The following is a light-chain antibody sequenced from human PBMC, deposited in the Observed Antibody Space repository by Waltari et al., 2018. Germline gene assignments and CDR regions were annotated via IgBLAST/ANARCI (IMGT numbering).Light chain of an antibody. CDR1: QAINNY. Sequence: DIQMTQSPSSLSASVGDRVTITCRASQAINNYLAWFQQKPGKAPKSLIYDASSLQSGVPSKFSGSGSGTDFTLTISSLQPEDFANYYCQQYNSYPLTFGGGTKVEIK. CDR2: DAS. J-gene: IGKJ4*01. CDR3: QQYNSYPLT. V-gene: IGKV1-16*02.